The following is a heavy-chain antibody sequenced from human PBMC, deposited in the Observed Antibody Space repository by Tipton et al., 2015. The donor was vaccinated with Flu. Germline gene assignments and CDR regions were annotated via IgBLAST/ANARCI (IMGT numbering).Heavy chain of an antibody. D-gene: IGHD6-6*01. V-gene: IGHV4-31*03. CDR1: GGSINSGGDY. J-gene: IGHJ6*02. Sequence: TLSLTCTVSGGSINSGGDYWNWIRQYPGKGLEWIGCIYNSGSTSYNPSLKSRVTMSVDSSKIQFSLKLTSVTAADTALYFCARDGFESSSSDWVYYYGLDVWGQGTTVTVSS. CDR2: IYNSGST. CDR3: ARDGFESSSSDWVYYYGLDV.